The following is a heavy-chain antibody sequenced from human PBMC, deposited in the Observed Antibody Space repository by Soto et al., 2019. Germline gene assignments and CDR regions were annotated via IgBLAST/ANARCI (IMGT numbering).Heavy chain of an antibody. CDR3: ARHGNRGKPDHDAFDI. V-gene: IGHV5-51*01. CDR1: GYSFTSYW. Sequence: PGESLKISCKGSGYSFTSYWIGWVRQMPGKGLEWMGIIYPGDSDTRYSPSFQGQVTISADKSISTAYLQWSSLKASDTAMYYCARHGNRGKPDHDAFDIWGRGTMVTVSS. D-gene: IGHD3-10*01. CDR2: IYPGDSDT. J-gene: IGHJ3*02.